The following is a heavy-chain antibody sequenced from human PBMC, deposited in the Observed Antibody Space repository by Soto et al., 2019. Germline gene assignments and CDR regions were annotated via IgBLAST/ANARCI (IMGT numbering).Heavy chain of an antibody. CDR1: GGSISSGDYY. D-gene: IGHD2-2*01. V-gene: IGHV4-30-4*01. Sequence: ASETLSLTCTVSGGSISSGDYYWSWIRQPPGKGLEWIGYIYYSGSTYYNPSLKSRVTISVDTSKNQFSLKLSSVTAADTAVYYCARDWIVAVQQRVYYYGMDVWGQGTTVTVSS. J-gene: IGHJ6*02. CDR3: ARDWIVAVQQRVYYYGMDV. CDR2: IYYSGST.